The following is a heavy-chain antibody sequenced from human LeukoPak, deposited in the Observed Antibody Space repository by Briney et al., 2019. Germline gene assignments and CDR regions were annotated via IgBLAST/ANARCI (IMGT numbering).Heavy chain of an antibody. D-gene: IGHD1-26*01. V-gene: IGHV4-30-2*01. CDR3: ARGGGSLGN. J-gene: IGHJ4*02. CDR2: IYHSGST. Sequence: SQTLSLTCTVSGGSFSSGSYSWSWIRQPPGKGLEWIGEIYHSGSTNYNPSLKSRVTISVDTSKNQFSLKLSSVTAADTAVYYCARGGGSLGNWGQGTLVTVSS. CDR1: GGSFSSGSYS.